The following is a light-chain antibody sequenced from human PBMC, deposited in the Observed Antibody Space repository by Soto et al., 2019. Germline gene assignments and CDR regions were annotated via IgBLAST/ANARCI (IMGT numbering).Light chain of an antibody. CDR2: EVS. J-gene: IGLJ3*02. CDR3: SSFTSSSTWV. V-gene: IGLV2-14*01. CDR1: SSDVGGYNY. Sequence: SALTQPASVSGSPGQSITISCTGTSSDVGGYNYVSWYQHHPGKVPKLMIYEVSNRPSGISNRFSASKSGNTASLTISGLQAEDEADYYCSSFTSSSTWVFGGGTKLTVL.